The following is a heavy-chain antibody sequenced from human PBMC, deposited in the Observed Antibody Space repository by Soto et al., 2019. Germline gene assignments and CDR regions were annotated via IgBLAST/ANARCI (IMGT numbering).Heavy chain of an antibody. CDR2: IIPVFGTT. V-gene: IGHV1-69*01. D-gene: IGHD3-16*01. CDR1: GGLFSSFA. CDR3: ARGGGPYVWFNEF. Sequence: QAHLVQSGPEVKKPGSSVKVSCKDSGGLFSSFAISWVRQAPGQGLEWLGGIIPVFGTTYYAEKFQDRLTITADESTKTAYMELSSLTSGDTAIYYCARGGGPYVWFNEFWGQGTLFTVSS. J-gene: IGHJ4*02.